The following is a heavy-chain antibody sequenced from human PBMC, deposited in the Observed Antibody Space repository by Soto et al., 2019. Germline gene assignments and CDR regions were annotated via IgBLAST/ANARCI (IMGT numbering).Heavy chain of an antibody. D-gene: IGHD6-13*01. CDR2: INPSSGET. V-gene: IGHV1-18*01. CDR3: ARDWYPRFDP. J-gene: IGHJ5*02. Sequence: GASVKVSCKASGYTFSSYGITWVRQDPGQGLEWLGWINPSSGETNYAQKFQGRVTVTTDTSTTTGYMELRNLTFDDTGVYYCARDWYPRFDPWGQGTLVTVS. CDR1: GYTFSSYG.